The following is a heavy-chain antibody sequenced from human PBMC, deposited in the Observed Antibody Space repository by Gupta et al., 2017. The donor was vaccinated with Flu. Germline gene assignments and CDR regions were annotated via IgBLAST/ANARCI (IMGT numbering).Heavy chain of an antibody. CDR2: ISSSGGRT. J-gene: IGHJ2*01. CDR1: VLNSSPYG. D-gene: IGHD3-3*01. CDR3: ARARFWSGTANRGYFGL. Sequence: EVQLVDSAGGLVQPGSSVRPSCDACVLNSSPYGMHWVRQAPGKGLEYVSAISSSGGRTYYANSVKSRFTISRDNSKNTLYLQMGSLRAEDMAVYYCARARFWSGTANRGYFGLWGRGTLVTVSS. V-gene: IGHV3-64*01.